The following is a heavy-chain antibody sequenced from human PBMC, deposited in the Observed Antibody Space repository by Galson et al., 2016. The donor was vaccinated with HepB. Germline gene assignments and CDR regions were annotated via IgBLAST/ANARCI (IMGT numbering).Heavy chain of an antibody. CDR1: GFSFSDYY. V-gene: IGHV3-30-3*01. J-gene: IGHJ4*02. CDR3: AREVTYCSGGGCYYFDY. D-gene: IGHD2-15*01. Sequence: SLRLSCAASGFSFSDYYMTWIRQAPGKGLEWVAFVSYDGTNQYYTDSVNGRFTISRDNSKSTLYLQMNGLRPEDSALYYCAREVTYCSGGGCYYFDYWGQGTLVTVSS. CDR2: VSYDGTNQ.